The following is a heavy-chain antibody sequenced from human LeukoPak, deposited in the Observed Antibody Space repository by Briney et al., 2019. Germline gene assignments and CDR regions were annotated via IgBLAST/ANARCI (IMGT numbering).Heavy chain of an antibody. D-gene: IGHD6-19*01. CDR1: GGSISSSSYY. CDR2: IYYSGST. CDR3: ARGRLVRGMDV. Sequence: PSETLSLTCTVSGGSISSSSYYWGWIRQPPGKGLEWTGSIYYSGSTYYNPSLKSRVTISVDTSKNQFSLKLSSVTAADTAVYYCARGRLVRGMDVWGQGTTVTVSS. V-gene: IGHV4-39*01. J-gene: IGHJ6*02.